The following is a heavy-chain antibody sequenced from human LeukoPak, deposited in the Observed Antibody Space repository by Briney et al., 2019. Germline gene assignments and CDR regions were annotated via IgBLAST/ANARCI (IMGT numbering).Heavy chain of an antibody. V-gene: IGHV1-69*01. CDR2: IIPIFGTA. D-gene: IGHD4-17*01. Sequence: SVKVSCKASGGTFSSYAISWVRQAPGQGLEWMGGIIPIFGTANYAQKFQGRVTTTADESTSTAYMELSSLRSEDTAVYYCAREFYGPYYYGMDVWGQGTTDTVSS. J-gene: IGHJ6*02. CDR3: AREFYGPYYYGMDV. CDR1: GGTFSSYA.